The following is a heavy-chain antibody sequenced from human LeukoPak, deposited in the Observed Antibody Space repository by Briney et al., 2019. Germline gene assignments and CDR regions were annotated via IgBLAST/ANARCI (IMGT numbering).Heavy chain of an antibody. D-gene: IGHD3-10*01. Sequence: GGSLRLSCAASGFTVSSNYMSWVRQAPGKGLEWVSVIYSGGSTYYADSVKGRFTISRDNSKNTLYLQMNSLRAEDTAVYYCARDPYGSGSYYRYWGQGTLVTVSS. J-gene: IGHJ4*02. V-gene: IGHV3-66*01. CDR2: IYSGGST. CDR3: ARDPYGSGSYYRY. CDR1: GFTVSSNY.